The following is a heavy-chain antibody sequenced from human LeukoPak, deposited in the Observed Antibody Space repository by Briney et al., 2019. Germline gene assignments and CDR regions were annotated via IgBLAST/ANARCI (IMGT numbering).Heavy chain of an antibody. J-gene: IGHJ5*02. CDR3: ARVPLLMGNWNCDDFWFDP. Sequence: VASVKVSCKASGYTFTSYDINWVRQATGQGLEWMGWMNPNSGNTGYAQKFQGRVTMTRNTSISTAYMELSSLRSEDTAVYYCARVPLLMGNWNCDDFWFDPWGQGTLVTVSS. D-gene: IGHD1-7*01. V-gene: IGHV1-8*01. CDR1: GYTFTSYD. CDR2: MNPNSGNT.